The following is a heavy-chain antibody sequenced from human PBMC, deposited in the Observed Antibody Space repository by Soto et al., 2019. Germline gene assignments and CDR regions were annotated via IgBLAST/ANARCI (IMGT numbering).Heavy chain of an antibody. V-gene: IGHV4-34*01. D-gene: IGHD3-3*01. CDR2: INHSRST. J-gene: IGHJ5*02. CDR3: ARGCPTYYDFWSGYYRNWFDP. Sequence: SETLSLTCAVYGGSFSGYYWSWIRQPPGKGLEWIGEINHSRSTNYNPSIKSRDTISVDTSKNQFSLKLSSVTAADTAVYYCARGCPTYYDFWSGYYRNWFDPWGQGTLVTVSS. CDR1: GGSFSGYY.